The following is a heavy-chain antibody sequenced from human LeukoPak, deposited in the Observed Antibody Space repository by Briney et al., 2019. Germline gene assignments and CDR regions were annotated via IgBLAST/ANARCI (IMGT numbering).Heavy chain of an antibody. D-gene: IGHD6-25*01. V-gene: IGHV1-8*01. CDR3: ARAALGDYYYYGMDV. CDR1: GYTFTSYD. J-gene: IGHJ6*02. CDR2: MNPNSGNT. Sequence: ASVKVSCKASGYTFTSYDINWVRQATGQGLEWMGWMNPNSGNTGYAQKFQGRLTMTRNTSISTAYMELSSLRSEDTAVYYCARAALGDYYYYGMDVWGQGTTVTVSS.